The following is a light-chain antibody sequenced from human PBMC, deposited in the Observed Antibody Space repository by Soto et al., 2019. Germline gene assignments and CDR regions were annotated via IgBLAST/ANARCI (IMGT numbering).Light chain of an antibody. CDR1: QSISSY. V-gene: IGKV1-39*01. Sequence: DIHMTQSPSSLSASLGDRVTITFRASQSISSYLNWYQQKPGKAPKLLIYAAPSLQSGVPSRFSGSGSGTDFTLTISSLQPEDFATYYCQQSYSTPRTFGQGTKVDIK. J-gene: IGKJ1*01. CDR3: QQSYSTPRT. CDR2: AAP.